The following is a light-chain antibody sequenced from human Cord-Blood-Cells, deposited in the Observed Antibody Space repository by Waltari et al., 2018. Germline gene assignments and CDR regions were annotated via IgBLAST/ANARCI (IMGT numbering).Light chain of an antibody. CDR1: NRDVGGYNY. V-gene: IGLV2-14*01. CDR3: SSYTSSSTL. CDR2: DVS. J-gene: IGLJ1*01. Sequence: QSSLTQPPSVSGFPGHSITLSSPGTNRDVGGYNYVSWYQQHPGKAPKLLIYDVSNRPSGVSNRFSGSKSGNTASLTISGLQAEDEADYYCSSYTSSSTLFGTGTKVTVL.